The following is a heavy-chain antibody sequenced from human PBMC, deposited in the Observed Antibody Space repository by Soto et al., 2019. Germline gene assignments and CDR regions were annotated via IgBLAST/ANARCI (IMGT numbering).Heavy chain of an antibody. D-gene: IGHD3-10*02. CDR3: SRLGEPDVRFDP. CDR1: GFTFSGSA. Sequence: GGSLRLSCAASGFTFSGSAIHWVRQASGKGLEWVGRIRSKANSYATAYAASVTGRFTISRDDSKNTAYLHMNSLTTEDTAVYYCSRLGEPDVRFDPWGQGTLVTVSS. V-gene: IGHV3-73*01. CDR2: IRSKANSYAT. J-gene: IGHJ5*02.